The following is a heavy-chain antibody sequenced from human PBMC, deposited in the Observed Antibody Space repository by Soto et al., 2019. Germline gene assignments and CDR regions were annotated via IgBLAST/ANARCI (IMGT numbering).Heavy chain of an antibody. D-gene: IGHD4-17*01. CDR1: GYSSTTYF. Sequence: PGESLKISCKGSGYSSTTYFIGWVRQMPGKGLEYMGIISPGDSRTRYGPSFQGQVTISADKSITTAYLQWTSLKASDTAIYYCARQGPDPSYADYSFDVWGPGTMVTVSS. V-gene: IGHV5-51*01. CDR2: ISPGDSRT. J-gene: IGHJ3*01. CDR3: ARQGPDPSYADYSFDV.